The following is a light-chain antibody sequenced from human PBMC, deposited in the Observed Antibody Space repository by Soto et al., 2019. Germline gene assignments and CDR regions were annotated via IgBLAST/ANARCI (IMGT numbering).Light chain of an antibody. J-gene: IGKJ1*01. V-gene: IGKV1-39*01. CDR2: ATS. CDR3: QQSYNSTWT. CDR1: QSIGNY. Sequence: DIQMTQSPSSLSASIGDRVTITCRAGQSIGNYLNLYQQKPGKAPNLLIYATSSLQSGVPSRFRGSGSGTEFTLTISSLQREDFAIYYCQQSYNSTWTFGQGTKVDIK.